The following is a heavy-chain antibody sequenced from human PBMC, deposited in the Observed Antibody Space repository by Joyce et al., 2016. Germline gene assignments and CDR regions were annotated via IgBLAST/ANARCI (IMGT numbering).Heavy chain of an antibody. Sequence: QVQLVESGGGVVQPGRSLSISCAASGFIFSSYSMHWVRQAPGKGLELVAVTIYDGSNKFYADFVKGRFTISRDYSKNTLYLQMNSLRADDTAVYYCARYTYGHDAFDIWGQGTMVTVSS. J-gene: IGHJ3*02. CDR1: GFIFSSYS. CDR3: ARYTYGHDAFDI. V-gene: IGHV3-30*04. D-gene: IGHD5-18*01. CDR2: TIYDGSNK.